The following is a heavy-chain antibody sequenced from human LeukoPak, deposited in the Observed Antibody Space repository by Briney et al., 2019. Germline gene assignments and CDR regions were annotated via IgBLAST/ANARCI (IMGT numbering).Heavy chain of an antibody. J-gene: IGHJ4*02. CDR1: GYTFTSYG. V-gene: IGHV1-18*01. CDR2: ISAYNGNI. D-gene: IGHD3-10*01. Sequence: ASVKVSCKASGYTFTSYGISWVRQAPGQGLEWMGWISAYNGNINYAQKLQGRVTMTTDTSTSTAYMELRSLRSDDTAVYYCARPRMVRGVIAPYFDYWGEGTLVTVSS. CDR3: ARPRMVRGVIAPYFDY.